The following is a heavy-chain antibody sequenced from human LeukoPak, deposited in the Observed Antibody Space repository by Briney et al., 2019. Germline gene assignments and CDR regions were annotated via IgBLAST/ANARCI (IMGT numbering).Heavy chain of an antibody. CDR1: GGSISSYF. Sequence: NPSETLSLTCTVSGGSISSYFWSWIRQPPGKGLEWIGYIHYSGSTNCNPPLKSRVTISVDTSKNQFSLKLSSVTTADTAVYYCARHAPIFGVVMTFYYFDYWGQGTLVTVSS. CDR3: ARHAPIFGVVMTFYYFDY. D-gene: IGHD3-3*01. CDR2: IHYSGST. V-gene: IGHV4-59*08. J-gene: IGHJ4*02.